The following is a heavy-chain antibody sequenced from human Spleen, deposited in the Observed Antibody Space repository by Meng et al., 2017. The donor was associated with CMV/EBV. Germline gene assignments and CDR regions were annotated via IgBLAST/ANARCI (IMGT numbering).Heavy chain of an antibody. V-gene: IGHV4-59*01. Sequence: SETLSLTCAVYGGSFSGYYWSWIRQPPGKGLEWIGYIYYSGSTNYNPSLKSRVTISVDTSKNQFSLKLSSVTAADTAVYYCARDSLGLDYWGQGTLVTVSS. CDR2: IYYSGST. J-gene: IGHJ4*02. CDR3: ARDSLGLDY. CDR1: GGSFSGYY. D-gene: IGHD3-16*01.